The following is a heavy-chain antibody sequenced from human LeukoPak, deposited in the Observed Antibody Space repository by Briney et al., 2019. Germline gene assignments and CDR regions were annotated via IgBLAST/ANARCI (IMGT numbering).Heavy chain of an antibody. Sequence: AESLRLSCAGSGCTFSTSWMHWVRQTPGKGLVWVPVINTDGRITVYADSVKGRITISRDNAKKTLYLQMNSLRPEDTAVYYCVRGSTGYLIDYWGQGTLVTVSS. CDR2: INTDGRIT. CDR3: VRGSTGYLIDY. V-gene: IGHV3-74*01. D-gene: IGHD3-22*01. CDR1: GCTFSTSW. J-gene: IGHJ4*02.